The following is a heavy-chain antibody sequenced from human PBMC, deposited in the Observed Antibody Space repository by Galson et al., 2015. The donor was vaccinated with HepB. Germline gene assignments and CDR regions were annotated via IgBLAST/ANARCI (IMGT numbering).Heavy chain of an antibody. J-gene: IGHJ4*02. CDR3: VRIWLDRCSSTSCSFYFDS. CDR2: IDWDDDK. D-gene: IGHD2-2*01. Sequence: PALVKPTQTLTLTCDFSGFSLTTTDMRVGWVRQPPGKAPEWLARIDWDDDKFYATSLRTRLAISKDTSKNQVVLTMTNMDPVDTDTYYCVRIWLDRCSSTSCSFYFDSWGPGTLVTVSS. V-gene: IGHV2-70*04. CDR1: GFSLTTTDMR.